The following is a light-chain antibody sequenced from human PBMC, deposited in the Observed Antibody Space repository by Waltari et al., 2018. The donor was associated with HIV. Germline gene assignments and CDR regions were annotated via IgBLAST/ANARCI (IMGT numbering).Light chain of an antibody. CDR2: QAS. V-gene: IGKV1-5*03. CDR1: QSITTS. Sequence: DIQMTQSPSTLSAYVGDRVSITCRASQSITTSLAWYQQKPGKAPKLLVYQASTLESGVPSRFGGSGSGTEFTLTISSLQPDDFATYYCHQYGRSRTFGQGTKVDVK. J-gene: IGKJ1*01. CDR3: HQYGRSRT.